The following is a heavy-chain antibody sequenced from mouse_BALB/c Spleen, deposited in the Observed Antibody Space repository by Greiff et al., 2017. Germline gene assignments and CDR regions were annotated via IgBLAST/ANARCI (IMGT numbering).Heavy chain of an antibody. V-gene: IGHV1-14*01. CDR2: INPYNDGT. CDR3: AREIYDGYPWFAY. Sequence: EVQLVESGPELVKPGASVKMSCKASGYTFTSYVMHWVKQKPGQGLEWIGYINPYNDGTKYNEKFKGKATLTSDKSSSTAYMELSSLTSEDSAVYYCAREIYDGYPWFAYWGQGTLVTVSA. D-gene: IGHD2-3*01. CDR1: GYTFTSYV. J-gene: IGHJ3*01.